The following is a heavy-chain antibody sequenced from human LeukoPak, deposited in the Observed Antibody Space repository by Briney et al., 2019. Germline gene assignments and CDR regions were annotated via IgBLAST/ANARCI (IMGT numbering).Heavy chain of an antibody. CDR3: ARDIVVVVAGKNWFDP. D-gene: IGHD2-15*01. V-gene: IGHV4-4*07. CDR2: IYTSGST. J-gene: IGHJ5*02. Sequence: MTSETLSLTCTVSGGPISSYYWSWIRQPAGKGLEWIGRIYTSGSTNYNPSLKSRVTMSVDTSKNQFSLKLSSVTAADTAVYYCARDIVVVVAGKNWFDPWGQGTLVTVSS. CDR1: GGPISSYY.